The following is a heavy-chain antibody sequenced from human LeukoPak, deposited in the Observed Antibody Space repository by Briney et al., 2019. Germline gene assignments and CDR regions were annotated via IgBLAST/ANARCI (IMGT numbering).Heavy chain of an antibody. CDR1: GFNFDDYA. D-gene: IGHD6-13*01. Sequence: PGGSLRLSCAASGFNFDDYAMYWVRQAPGKGLEWVSGISWNSGNVGYADSVKGRFTISRDNAKNSLYLQMNSLRAEDTALYYCARALAAAGTTLDYWGQGTLVTVSS. J-gene: IGHJ4*02. CDR2: ISWNSGNV. V-gene: IGHV3-9*01. CDR3: ARALAAAGTTLDY.